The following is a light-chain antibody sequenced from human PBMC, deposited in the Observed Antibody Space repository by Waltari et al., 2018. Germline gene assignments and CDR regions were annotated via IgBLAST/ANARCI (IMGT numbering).Light chain of an antibody. CDR3: QAWDSSTVV. Sequence: SYELTQPPSVSVSPGQTDTIPCSGDQLGYNYAGWYQQKPGQSPVLVIYQDSKRPSGIPERFSGSNSGNTATLTIRGTQAMDEADYYCQAWDSSTVVFGGGTKLTVL. J-gene: IGLJ2*01. CDR1: QLGYNY. V-gene: IGLV3-1*01. CDR2: QDS.